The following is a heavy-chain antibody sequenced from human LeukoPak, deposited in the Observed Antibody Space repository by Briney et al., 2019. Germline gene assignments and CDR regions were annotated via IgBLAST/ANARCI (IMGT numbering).Heavy chain of an antibody. CDR3: AKDIWGTNPGYFDY. V-gene: IGHV3-43D*03. CDR1: GFTFDDYA. D-gene: IGHD2-8*01. J-gene: IGHJ4*02. CDR2: ISWDGGST. Sequence: GGSLRLSCAASGFTFDDYAMHWVRQAPGKGLEWVSLISWDGGSTYYADSVKGRFTISRDNSKNSLYLQMNSLRAEDTALYYCAKDIWGTNPGYFDYWGQGTLVTVSS.